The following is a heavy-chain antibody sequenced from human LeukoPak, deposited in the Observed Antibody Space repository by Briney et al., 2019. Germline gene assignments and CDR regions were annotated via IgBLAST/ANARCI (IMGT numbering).Heavy chain of an antibody. CDR3: ARDSSGWSSLDY. Sequence: ASVKVSCKASGGTFSSYAISWVRQAPGQGLEWMGRIIPIFGIANYAQKFQGRVTITADKSTSTAYMELSSLRSDDTAVYYCARDSSGWSSLDYWGQGTLVTVSS. J-gene: IGHJ4*02. CDR1: GGTFSSYA. D-gene: IGHD6-19*01. V-gene: IGHV1-69*04. CDR2: IIPIFGIA.